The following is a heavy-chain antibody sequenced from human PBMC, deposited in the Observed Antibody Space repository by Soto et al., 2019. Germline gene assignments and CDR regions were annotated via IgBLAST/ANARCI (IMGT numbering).Heavy chain of an antibody. CDR2: INAGNGNT. J-gene: IGHJ3*02. Sequence: GASVKVSCKASGYTFTSYAMHWVRQAPGQRLEWMGWINAGNGNTKYSQKFQGRVTITRDTSASTAYMELSSLRSEDTAVYYCARESPFGAAFDIWGQGTMVTVSS. V-gene: IGHV1-3*01. CDR3: ARESPFGAAFDI. CDR1: GYTFTSYA. D-gene: IGHD2-15*01.